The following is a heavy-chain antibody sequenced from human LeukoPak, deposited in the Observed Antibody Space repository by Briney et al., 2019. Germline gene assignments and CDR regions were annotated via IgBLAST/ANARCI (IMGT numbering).Heavy chain of an antibody. CDR1: GGSISSYY. Sequence: SETLSLTCTVSGGSISSYYWSWIRQPPGKGLEWIGYIYYTGSSNYNPSLKGRVTISLDTSKNQFSLKLSSVTAADTAVYYCARIPMIVVVTQDYNFDYWGQGTLVTVSS. D-gene: IGHD3-22*01. CDR3: ARIPMIVVVTQDYNFDY. CDR2: IYYTGSS. J-gene: IGHJ4*02. V-gene: IGHV4-59*08.